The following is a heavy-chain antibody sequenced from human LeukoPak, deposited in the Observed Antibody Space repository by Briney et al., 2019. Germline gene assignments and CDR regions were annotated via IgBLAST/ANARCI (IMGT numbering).Heavy chain of an antibody. CDR3: ARGLTGVTIFGVVIMYFDY. V-gene: IGHV4-34*01. D-gene: IGHD3-3*01. CDR1: GGSFSGYY. Sequence: PSETLSLTCAVYGGSFSGYYWSWIRQPPGKGLEWIGETNHSGSTNYNPSLKSRVTISVDTSKNQFSLKLSSVTAADTAVYYCARGLTGVTIFGVVIMYFDYWGQGTLVTVSS. CDR2: TNHSGST. J-gene: IGHJ4*02.